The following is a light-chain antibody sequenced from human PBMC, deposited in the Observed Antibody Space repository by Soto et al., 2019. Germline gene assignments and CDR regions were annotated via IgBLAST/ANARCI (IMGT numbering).Light chain of an antibody. V-gene: IGLV3-21*04. CDR3: QVWDSSSDHPV. Sequence: SYELTQPPSVSVAPGKTARITCGGNNIGSKSVHWYQQKPGQAPVLVIYHDSDRPSGIPERFSGSNSGNTATLTISRVEAGDEADYYCQVWDSSSDHPVFGGGTKLTVL. CDR2: HDS. CDR1: NIGSKS. J-gene: IGLJ2*01.